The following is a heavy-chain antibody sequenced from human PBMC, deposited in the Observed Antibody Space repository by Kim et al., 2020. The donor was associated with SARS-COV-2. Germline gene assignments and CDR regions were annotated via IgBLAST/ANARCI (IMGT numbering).Heavy chain of an antibody. CDR3: ARQTYDFWTGYGDS. CDR1: GGSISSPDYY. V-gene: IGHV4-39*01. J-gene: IGHJ5*01. CDR2: IYYSGST. D-gene: IGHD3-3*01. Sequence: SETLSLTCTVSGGSISSPDYYWAWVRQPPGKGLEWIGSIYYSGSTYFNSSLKSRLTISVDTSKNQFSLRLTSANAADTAVYYCARQTYDFWTGYGDSWG.